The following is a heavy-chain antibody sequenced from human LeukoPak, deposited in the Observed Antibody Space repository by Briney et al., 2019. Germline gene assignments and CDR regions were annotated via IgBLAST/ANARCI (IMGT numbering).Heavy chain of an antibody. Sequence: PGGSLTLSSTASGFTLGGYSMSWVRQAPGKGLEWVGFIRSKAYGGTTEYAASVKGRFTISRDDSKSIAYLQMNSLKTEDTAVYYCTRCSGCSCLVWFDPRGQGTLVTVSS. V-gene: IGHV3-49*04. CDR3: TRCSGCSCLVWFDP. D-gene: IGHD2-15*01. CDR2: IRSKAYGGTT. J-gene: IGHJ5*02. CDR1: GFTLGGYS.